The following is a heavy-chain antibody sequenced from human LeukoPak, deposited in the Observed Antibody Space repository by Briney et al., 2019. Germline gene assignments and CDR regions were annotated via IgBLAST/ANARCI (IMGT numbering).Heavy chain of an antibody. CDR3: AKMQWRSTNYY. CDR2: ISYDGSNK. J-gene: IGHJ4*02. CDR1: GFSFSSYG. V-gene: IGHV3-30*18. Sequence: PWGSLELFFAASGFSFSSYGMDWVRQAPGKGLEWVAVISYDGSNKFYADSVKGRFTVSRDNSRNPLYLQMNSLRAEDTAVYYCAKMQWRSTNYYWGQATM. D-gene: IGHD6-19*01.